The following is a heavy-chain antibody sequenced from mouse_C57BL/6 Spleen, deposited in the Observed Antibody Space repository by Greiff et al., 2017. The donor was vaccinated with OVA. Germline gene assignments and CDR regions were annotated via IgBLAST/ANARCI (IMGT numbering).Heavy chain of an antibody. J-gene: IGHJ4*01. D-gene: IGHD3-2*02. Sequence: QVQLQQPGAELVKPGASVKLSCKASGYTFTSYWMHWVKQRPGRGLEWIGRIDPNSGGTKYNEKFKSKATLTVDKPSSTAYMQLSSLTSEDSAVYYCATPTAHVDYYAMDYWGQGTSVTVSS. CDR1: GYTFTSYW. V-gene: IGHV1-72*01. CDR2: IDPNSGGT. CDR3: ATPTAHVDYYAMDY.